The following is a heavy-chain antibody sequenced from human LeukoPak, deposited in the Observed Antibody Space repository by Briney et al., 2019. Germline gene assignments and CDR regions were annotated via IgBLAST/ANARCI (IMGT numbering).Heavy chain of an antibody. CDR3: AKTRGYSGYDCSDY. CDR2: IKQDGSEK. V-gene: IGHV3-7*01. D-gene: IGHD5-12*01. Sequence: GGSLRLSCAASGFTFSSSWMSWARQAPGKGLECVANIKQDGSEKYYVDSVKGRFTISRDNAKNSLYLQMNSLRAEDTAVYYCAKTRGYSGYDCSDYWGQGTLVTVSS. J-gene: IGHJ4*02. CDR1: GFTFSSSW.